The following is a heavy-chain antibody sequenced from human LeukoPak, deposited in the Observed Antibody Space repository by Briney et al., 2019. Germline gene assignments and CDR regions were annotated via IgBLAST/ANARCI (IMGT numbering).Heavy chain of an antibody. CDR3: ARAYCTSVICYPYFEY. V-gene: IGHV3-7*03. Sequence: GGSLRLSCEASGFTLSTYWMNWVRQVPGKGLDWVANINPDGSGKRYVDSVKGRFTIARDNADNSLSLQMNSLRAEDTAVYYCARAYCTSVICYPYFEYWGRGTLVTVSS. CDR1: GFTLSTYW. D-gene: IGHD2-2*01. J-gene: IGHJ4*02. CDR2: INPDGSGK.